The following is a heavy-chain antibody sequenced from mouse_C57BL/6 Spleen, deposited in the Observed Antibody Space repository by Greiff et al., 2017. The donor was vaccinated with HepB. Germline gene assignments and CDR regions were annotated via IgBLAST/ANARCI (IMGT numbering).Heavy chain of an antibody. D-gene: IGHD2-4*01. CDR2: IDPEDGET. Sequence: EVQLQQSGAELVKPGASVKLSCTATGFNIKDYYMPWVKQRTEQGLEWIGMIDPEDGETNYAPRFQGTATITTDTSSNTAYLQLSSLTSEDTAVYDCAISYDYDVWFDYWGQGTTLTVSS. J-gene: IGHJ2*01. V-gene: IGHV14-2*01. CDR1: GFNIKDYY. CDR3: AISYDYDVWFDY.